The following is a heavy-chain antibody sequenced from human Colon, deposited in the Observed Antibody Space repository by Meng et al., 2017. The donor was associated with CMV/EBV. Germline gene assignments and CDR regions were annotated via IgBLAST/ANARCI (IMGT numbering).Heavy chain of an antibody. CDR2: IKQDGSEK. V-gene: IGHV3-7*01. D-gene: IGHD2-8*01. Sequence: GESLKISCAASGFTFDDYGMSWVRQAPGKGLEWVANIKQDGSEKYYVDSVKGRFTASRDNARNSLYLEMNSLRGDDTAVYYCATAGGYSNNVYGVDPWGQGTLVTVSS. CDR1: GFTFDDYG. CDR3: ATAGGYSNNVYGVDP. J-gene: IGHJ5*02.